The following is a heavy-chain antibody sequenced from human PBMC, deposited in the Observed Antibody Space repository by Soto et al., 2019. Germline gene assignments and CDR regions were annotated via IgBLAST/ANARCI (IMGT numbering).Heavy chain of an antibody. V-gene: IGHV3-64D*06. D-gene: IGHD5-12*01. CDR2: VSTNGGTS. CDR3: VKDRARRDGYRTHPGS. CDR1: GFTFSIYA. J-gene: IGHJ5*02. Sequence: GSLRLSCSASGFTFSIYAMHWVRQAPGKGLEYVSAVSTNGGTSYYADSVKGRFTISRDNSRNTLYLQMNSLRPEDTAVYYCVKDRARRDGYRTHPGSWGLRTLVTASS.